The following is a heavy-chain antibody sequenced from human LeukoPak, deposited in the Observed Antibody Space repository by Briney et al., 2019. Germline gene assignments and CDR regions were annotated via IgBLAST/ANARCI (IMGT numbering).Heavy chain of an antibody. CDR3: ATSGWYLLPGVY. Sequence: ASVKVSCKASGYTFTSYDINWVRQATGQGLEWMGWMNPNSGNTGYAQKFQGRVTITRNTSISTAYMELSSLRSEDTAVYYCATSGWYLLPGVYWGQGTLVTVSS. CDR1: GYTFTSYD. V-gene: IGHV1-8*03. D-gene: IGHD6-19*01. CDR2: MNPNSGNT. J-gene: IGHJ4*02.